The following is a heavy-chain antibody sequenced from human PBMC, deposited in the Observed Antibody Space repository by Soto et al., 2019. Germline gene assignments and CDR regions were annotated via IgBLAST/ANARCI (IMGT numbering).Heavy chain of an antibody. CDR3: ARGVRYYDSSGYYYTYYYYGMDV. Sequence: SQTLSLTCAISGDSVSSNSAAWNWIRQSPSRGLEWLGRTYYRSKWYNDYAVSVKGRITINPDTSKNQFSLQLDSVTPEDTAVYYCARGVRYYDSSGYYYTYYYYGMDVWGQRTTVTVSS. CDR1: GDSVSSNSAA. J-gene: IGHJ6*02. V-gene: IGHV6-1*01. CDR2: TYYRSKWYN. D-gene: IGHD3-22*01.